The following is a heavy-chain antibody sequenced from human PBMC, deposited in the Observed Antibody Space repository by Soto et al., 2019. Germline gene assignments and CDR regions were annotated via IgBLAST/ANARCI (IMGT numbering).Heavy chain of an antibody. CDR1: GYTFTNYG. V-gene: IGHV1-18*01. Sequence: QVQLVQSGAEVKKPGASVKVSCKASGYTFTNYGITWVRQAPGHGLEWKGRISAYNGNTNYAQKLQGRVTMTTDTSTSTAYMEPRSLRSDDKAVYYCARDSPPVDYWGQGTLVTVSS. CDR2: ISAYNGNT. CDR3: ARDSPPVDY. J-gene: IGHJ4*02.